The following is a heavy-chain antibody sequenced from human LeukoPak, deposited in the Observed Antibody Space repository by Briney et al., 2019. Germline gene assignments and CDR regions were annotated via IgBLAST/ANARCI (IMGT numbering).Heavy chain of an antibody. CDR2: IYTSGST. CDR3: ASLLAPDVDTAMARWDYMDV. V-gene: IGHV4-4*07. D-gene: IGHD5-18*01. J-gene: IGHJ6*03. Sequence: SETLSLTCTVSGGSISSYYWSWIRQPAGKGLEWIGRIYTSGSTNYNPSLKSRVTMSVDTSKNQFPLKLSSVTAADTAVYYCASLLAPDVDTAMARWDYMDVWGKGTTVTVSS. CDR1: GGSISSYY.